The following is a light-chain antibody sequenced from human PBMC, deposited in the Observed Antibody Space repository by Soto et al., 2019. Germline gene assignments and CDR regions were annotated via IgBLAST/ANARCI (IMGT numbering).Light chain of an antibody. CDR1: SSDVGDYNY. V-gene: IGLV2-14*03. CDR3: NSFTSTGTLVV. CDR2: DVN. Sequence: QSALTQPASVSGSPGQSITISCTGASSDVGDYNYVSWYQQHPGKAPKLMIYDVNNRPSGVSNRFSCSKFGNTASLTISGLQAGGGADYFWNSFTSTGTLVVVGGGTKLTVL. J-gene: IGLJ2*01.